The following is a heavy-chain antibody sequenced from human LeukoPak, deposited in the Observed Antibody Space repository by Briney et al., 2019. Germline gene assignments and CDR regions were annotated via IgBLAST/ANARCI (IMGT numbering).Heavy chain of an antibody. CDR1: GFTFNIYA. V-gene: IGHV3-23*01. Sequence: GGSLRLSCAASGFTFNIYAMSWVRQAPGKGLEWVSAISETSRKTYYADSVKGRFTISRDNSKNTLYLQMNSLRAEDTAVYYCAKASDYVWGSYRPWDYWGQGTLVTVSS. J-gene: IGHJ4*02. D-gene: IGHD3-16*02. CDR2: ISETSRKT. CDR3: AKASDYVWGSYRPWDY.